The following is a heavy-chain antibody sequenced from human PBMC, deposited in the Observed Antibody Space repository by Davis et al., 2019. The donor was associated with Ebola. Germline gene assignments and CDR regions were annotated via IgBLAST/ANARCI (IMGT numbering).Heavy chain of an antibody. V-gene: IGHV3-11*01. J-gene: IGHJ6*04. CDR1: GFTFSDYY. D-gene: IGHD2-2*01. Sequence: PGGSLRLSCAASGFTFSDYYMSWIRQAPGKGLEWVSYISSSGSTIYYADSVKGRFTISRDNAKNSLYLQMNSLRAEDTAVYYCAGADQLLSSYYYYYGMDVWGKGTTVTVSS. CDR2: ISSSGSTI. CDR3: AGADQLLSSYYYYYGMDV.